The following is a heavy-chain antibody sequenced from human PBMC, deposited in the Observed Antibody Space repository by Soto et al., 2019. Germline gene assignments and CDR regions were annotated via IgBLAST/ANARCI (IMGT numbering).Heavy chain of an antibody. CDR3: ARDGGSGWYEYYFDY. D-gene: IGHD6-19*01. V-gene: IGHV1-46*01. CDR1: GYTFTSYY. Sequence: GASVKVSCKASGYTFTSYYMHWARQAPGQGLEWMGIINPSGGSTSYAQKFQGRVTMTRDTSTSTVYMELSSLRSEDTAVYYCARDGGSGWYEYYFDYWGQGTLVTVSS. CDR2: INPSGGST. J-gene: IGHJ4*02.